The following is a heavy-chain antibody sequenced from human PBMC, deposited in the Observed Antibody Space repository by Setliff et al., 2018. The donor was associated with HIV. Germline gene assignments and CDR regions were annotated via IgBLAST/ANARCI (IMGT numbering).Heavy chain of an antibody. J-gene: IGHJ6*02. Sequence: PGESLKISCVPSGFPFSSHGMHWVRQAAGKGLEWIAFIQYDGNTKEYAESVRGRFTISRNNSKNTLYLQMNSLRAEDTAVYFCARPPNIDTLYYGSQSIYMYYSGMDVWGQGTTVTVSS. CDR1: GFPFSSHG. CDR2: IQYDGNTK. CDR3: ARPPNIDTLYYGSQSIYMYYSGMDV. V-gene: IGHV3-33*05. D-gene: IGHD1-26*01.